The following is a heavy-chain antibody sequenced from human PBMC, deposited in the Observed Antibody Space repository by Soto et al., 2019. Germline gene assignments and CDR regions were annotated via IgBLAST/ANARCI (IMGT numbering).Heavy chain of an antibody. CDR2: INHSGST. CDR1: GGSFSGYY. CDR3: ARRNGWFGELPENYYYYGMDV. V-gene: IGHV4-34*01. J-gene: IGHJ6*02. D-gene: IGHD3-10*01. Sequence: SETLSLTCAVHGGSFSGYYWSWIRRPPGKGLEWIGEINHSGSTNYNPSLKSRVTISVDTSKNQFSLKLSSVTAADTAVYYCARRNGWFGELPENYYYYGMDVWGQGTTVTVSS.